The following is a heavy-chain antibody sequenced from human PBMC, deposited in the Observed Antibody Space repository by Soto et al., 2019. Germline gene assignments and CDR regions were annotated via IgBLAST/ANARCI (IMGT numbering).Heavy chain of an antibody. CDR3: AKESMPEHYGDTLFDH. V-gene: IGHV3-23*01. CDR2: FSAGGRA. Sequence: EVQLLESGGGLVQPGGSLRLSCEASGFSFSNYALRWVRQAPGKGLEWVSTFSAGGRAYYADSVKGRFTIAKDFSKNTLHLQTNSLSAEDTAVYFCAKESMPEHYGDTLFDHWGQGTRVTVSS. D-gene: IGHD4-17*01. J-gene: IGHJ4*02. CDR1: GFSFSNYA.